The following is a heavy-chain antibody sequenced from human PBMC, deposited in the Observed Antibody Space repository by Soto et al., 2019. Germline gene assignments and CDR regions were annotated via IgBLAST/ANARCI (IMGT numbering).Heavy chain of an antibody. CDR1: GGSISSSSYY. D-gene: IGHD3-10*01. V-gene: IGHV4-39*01. CDR3: ARHRVRGNPKYYFDY. J-gene: IGHJ4*02. Sequence: QLQLQESGPGLVKPSETLSLTCTVSGGSISSSSYYWGWIRQPPGKGLEWIGRIYYSGSTYYNPSLKSRVTISVDTSKNQFSLKLSSVTAADTAVYYCARHRVRGNPKYYFDYWGQGTLVTVSS. CDR2: IYYSGST.